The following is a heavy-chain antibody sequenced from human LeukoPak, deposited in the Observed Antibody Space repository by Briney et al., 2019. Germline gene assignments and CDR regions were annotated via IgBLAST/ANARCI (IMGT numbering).Heavy chain of an antibody. CDR3: ARDLSADTYGAFDI. CDR1: GYTFTGYY. J-gene: IGHJ3*02. Sequence: ASVKVSCKASGYTFTGYYMHWVRQAPGQGLEWMGWINPNSGGTNYAQKFQGRVTMTRDTSISTAYMELSRLRSDDTAVYYCARDLSADTYGAFDIWGQGTMVTVSS. CDR2: INPNSGGT. V-gene: IGHV1-2*02. D-gene: IGHD5-18*01.